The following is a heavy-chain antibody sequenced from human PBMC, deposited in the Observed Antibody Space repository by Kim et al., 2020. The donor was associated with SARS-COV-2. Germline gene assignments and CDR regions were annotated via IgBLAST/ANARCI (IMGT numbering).Heavy chain of an antibody. CDR2: ISWNSGSI. V-gene: IGHV3-9*01. D-gene: IGHD3-3*01. J-gene: IGHJ4*02. Sequence: GGSLRLSCAASGFTFDDYAMHWVRQAPGKGLEWVSGISWNSGSIGYADSVKGRFTISRDNAKNSLYLQMNSLRAEDTALYYCAKEKGKWDFWSGQGWGQGTLVTVSS. CDR1: GFTFDDYA. CDR3: AKEKGKWDFWSGQG.